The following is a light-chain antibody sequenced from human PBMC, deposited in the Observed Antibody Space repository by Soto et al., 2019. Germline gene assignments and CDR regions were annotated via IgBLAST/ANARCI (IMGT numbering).Light chain of an antibody. V-gene: IGKV1-39*01. Sequence: DIQMTQXPSSLSASVGDRVTITCRASQTITNYLNWYQQKPGKAPKLLIYAASTLLSGVPARFSGGGSGTDFTLIIDSLQPEDFATYYCQQSYSFPWTFGQGTKVDIK. CDR2: AAS. CDR1: QTITNY. CDR3: QQSYSFPWT. J-gene: IGKJ1*01.